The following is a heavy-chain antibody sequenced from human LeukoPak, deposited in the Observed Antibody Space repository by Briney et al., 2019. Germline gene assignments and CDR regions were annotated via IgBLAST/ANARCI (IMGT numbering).Heavy chain of an antibody. J-gene: IGHJ4*02. CDR3: AKEVLGGNYGDYAVDY. D-gene: IGHD4-17*01. V-gene: IGHV3-23*01. Sequence: GGSLRLSCAASGFTVSSNYMSWVRQAPGKGLEWVSGISGSGSNTYYADSVKGRFTISRDNSKNTLYLQMHSLRAEDTALYYCAKEVLGGNYGDYAVDYWGQGTLVTVSS. CDR1: GFTVSSNY. CDR2: ISGSGSNT.